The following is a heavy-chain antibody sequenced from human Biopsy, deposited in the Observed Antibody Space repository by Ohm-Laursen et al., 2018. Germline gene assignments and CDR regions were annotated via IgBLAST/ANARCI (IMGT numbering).Heavy chain of an antibody. D-gene: IGHD2/OR15-2a*01. V-gene: IGHV4-38-2*02. CDR3: ARATNSTGWPYYYFYGMDA. CDR1: GYSISTAYY. CDR2: IYHIGST. Sequence: SDTLSLTCSVSGYSISTAYYWAWIRQPPGKGLEWIASIYHIGSTNYNPSLKSRVSISVDTSKNQFSLRLNSVTAADTAVYYCARATNSTGWPYYYFYGMDAWGQGTTVTVSS. J-gene: IGHJ6*02.